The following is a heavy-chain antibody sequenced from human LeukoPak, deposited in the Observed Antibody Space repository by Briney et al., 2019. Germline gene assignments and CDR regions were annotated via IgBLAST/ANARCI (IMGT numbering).Heavy chain of an antibody. Sequence: GGSLRLSCAASGFTFSSYGMHWVRQAPGKGLEWVAFIRYDESDKYYADSVKGRFTISRDNAKNSLYLQMNSLRAEDTAVYYCARDMITFGGVIDLFDYWGQGTLVTVSS. CDR1: GFTFSSYG. CDR3: ARDMITFGGVIDLFDY. J-gene: IGHJ4*02. D-gene: IGHD3-16*02. V-gene: IGHV3-30*02. CDR2: IRYDESDK.